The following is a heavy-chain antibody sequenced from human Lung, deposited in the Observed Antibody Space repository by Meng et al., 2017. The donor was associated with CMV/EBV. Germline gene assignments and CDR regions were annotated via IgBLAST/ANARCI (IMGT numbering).Heavy chain of an antibody. CDR3: ARDLNYYDSSGNYYVGWLVA. J-gene: IGHJ5*02. V-gene: IGHV6-1*01. Sequence: SGTLRLXCATSGYNFSSNSSAWNWIRQCPSRGLEWPGRTYYRSKWYNDFVPSVKSRITFNPDTSKNQRSLHLTSVTPEDTAVYYCARDLNYYDSSGNYYVGWLVAWGWVTXVTVSS. CDR2: TYYRSKWYN. CDR1: GYNFSSNSSA. D-gene: IGHD3-22*01.